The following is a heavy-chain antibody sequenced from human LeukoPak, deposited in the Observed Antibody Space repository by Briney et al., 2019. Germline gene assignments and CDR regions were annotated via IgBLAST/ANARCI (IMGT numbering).Heavy chain of an antibody. CDR1: GFTFSSYA. CDR3: AKDQSGGYWRQTTGYPPDFDY. D-gene: IGHD6-25*01. J-gene: IGHJ4*02. V-gene: IGHV3-23*01. CDR2: ISGSGGST. Sequence: PGGSLRLSCAASGFTFSSYAMTWVRQAPGKGLEWVSAISGSGGSTYYADSVKGQFTISRDNSKNTLSLQMNSLRAEDTAVYYCAKDQSGGYWRQTTGYPPDFDYWGQGTLVTVSS.